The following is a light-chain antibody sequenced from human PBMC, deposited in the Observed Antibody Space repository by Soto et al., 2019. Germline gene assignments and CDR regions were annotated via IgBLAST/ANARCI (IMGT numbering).Light chain of an antibody. CDR2: EVN. CDR3: SSYAGSSNV. J-gene: IGLJ1*01. V-gene: IGLV2-14*02. Sequence: QSVLTQPASVSVSPGQSITISCTGTRSEVGSYNLVSWYQHHPGKAPKLMISEVNKRPSGVPDRFSGSKSGNTASLTVSGLQAEDEADYYCSSYAGSSNVFGTGTKVTVL. CDR1: RSEVGSYNL.